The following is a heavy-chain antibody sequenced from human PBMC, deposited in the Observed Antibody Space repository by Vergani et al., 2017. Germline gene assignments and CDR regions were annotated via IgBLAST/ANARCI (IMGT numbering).Heavy chain of an antibody. J-gene: IGHJ6*02. V-gene: IGHV1-18*01. CDR1: GYTFTRYG. Sequence: QVQLVQSGAEVKKPGASVKVSCKASGYTFTRYGISWVRQAPGQGLEWMGWISAYNGNTNYAQKLQGRVTMNTDTSTSTAYMELRSLRSDDTAVYYCAGELFYGSGSYYYYYYYGMDVWGQGTTVTVSS. CDR3: AGELFYGSGSYYYYYYYGMDV. D-gene: IGHD3-10*01. CDR2: ISAYNGNT.